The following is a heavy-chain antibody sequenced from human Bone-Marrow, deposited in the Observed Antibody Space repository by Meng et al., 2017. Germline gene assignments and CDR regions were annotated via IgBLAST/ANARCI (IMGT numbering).Heavy chain of an antibody. CDR1: GFTFSSYW. D-gene: IGHD3-22*01. Sequence: ESLKISCAASGFTFSSYWMSWVRQAPGKGLEWVANIKQDGSEKYYVDSVKGRFTISRDNAKNSLYLQMNSLRAEDTAVYYCASFPGQIRAIRKWLLLVWGQGTLVTVSS. V-gene: IGHV3-7*01. J-gene: IGHJ4*02. CDR2: IKQDGSEK. CDR3: ASFPGQIRAIRKWLLLV.